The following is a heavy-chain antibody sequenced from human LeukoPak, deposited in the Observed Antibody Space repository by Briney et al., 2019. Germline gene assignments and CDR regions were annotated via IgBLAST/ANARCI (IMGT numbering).Heavy chain of an antibody. J-gene: IGHJ4*02. V-gene: IGHV4-31*03. D-gene: IGHD5-24*01. CDR2: IYYSGST. Sequence: PSETLSLTCTVSGGYISSGGYYWSWIRQHPGKGLEWIGYIYYSGSTYYNPSLKSRVTISVDTSKNQFSLKLSSVTAADTAVYYCARDSDGPLEYWGQGTLVTVSS. CDR3: ARDSDGPLEY. CDR1: GGYISSGGYY.